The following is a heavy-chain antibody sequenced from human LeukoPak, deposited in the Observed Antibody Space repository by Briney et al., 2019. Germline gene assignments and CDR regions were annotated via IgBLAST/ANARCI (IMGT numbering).Heavy chain of an antibody. CDR1: GFTFDRHA. J-gene: IGHJ4*02. CDR3: ARDHYYSSGSFYTDY. Sequence: GGSLRLSCAASGFTFDRHAMCWVRQAPGKGLEWVSLIYSGGSTSYADSVKGRFTISRDNSKNTLFLQMNSLRAEDTAVYYCARDHYYSSGSFYTDYWGQGTLVTVSS. V-gene: IGHV3-66*01. D-gene: IGHD3-10*01. CDR2: IYSGGST.